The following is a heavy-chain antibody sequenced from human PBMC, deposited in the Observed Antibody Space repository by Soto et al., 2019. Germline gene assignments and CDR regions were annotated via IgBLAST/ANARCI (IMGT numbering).Heavy chain of an antibody. V-gene: IGHV1-69*13. Sequence: GPSVKVSCKASGGTFSSYAISWVRQAPGQGLEWMGGIIPIFGTANYAQKFQGRVTITADESTSTAYMELSSLRSEDTAVYYCARGAPGGLVAGIVYWGQGTLVTVSS. CDR3: ARGAPGGLVAGIVY. CDR2: IIPIFGTA. CDR1: GGTFSSYA. D-gene: IGHD3-16*01. J-gene: IGHJ4*02.